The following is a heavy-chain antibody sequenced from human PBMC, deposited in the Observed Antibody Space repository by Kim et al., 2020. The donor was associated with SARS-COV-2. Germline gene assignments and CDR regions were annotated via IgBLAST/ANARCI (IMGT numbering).Heavy chain of an antibody. CDR2: ISYDGSNK. CDR1: GFTFSSYA. D-gene: IGHD3-9*01. J-gene: IGHJ4*02. CDR3: ARGLILTGYYLQD. V-gene: IGHV3-30*04. Sequence: GGSLRLSCAASGFTFSSYAMHWVRQAPGKGLEWVAVISYDGSNKYYADSVKGRFTISRDNSKNTLYLQMNSLRAEDTAVYYCARGLILTGYYLQDWGQGTLVTVSS.